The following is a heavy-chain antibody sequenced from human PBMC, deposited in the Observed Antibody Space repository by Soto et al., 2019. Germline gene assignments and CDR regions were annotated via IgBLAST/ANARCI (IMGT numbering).Heavy chain of an antibody. V-gene: IGHV1-3*01. D-gene: IGHD3-3*01. CDR2: INAGNGNT. Sequence: QVQLVQSGAEVKKPGSSVKVSCRASGGTFSNYAISWVRQAPGQGLEWMGWINAGNGNTKYSQKFQGRVTITRDTSASTAYMELSSLRSEDTAVYYCARGGVTIFGVVIIGYYGMDVWGQGTTVTVSS. CDR3: ARGGVTIFGVVIIGYYGMDV. J-gene: IGHJ6*02. CDR1: GGTFSNYA.